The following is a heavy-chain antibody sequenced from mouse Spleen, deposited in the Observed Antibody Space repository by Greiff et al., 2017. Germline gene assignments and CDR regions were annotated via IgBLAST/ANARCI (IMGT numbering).Heavy chain of an antibody. D-gene: IGHD2-1*01. CDR3: AKYGNYDWFAY. Sequence: VQLQQSGAELVKPGASVKVSCKASGYTFTSYWMHWVKQRPGQGLEWIGRIHPSDSDTNYNQKFKGKATLTVDKSSSTAYMQLSSLTSEDSAVYYCAKYGNYDWFAYWGQGTLVTVSA. CDR1: GYTFTSYW. J-gene: IGHJ3*01. V-gene: IGHV1-74*01. CDR2: IHPSDSDT.